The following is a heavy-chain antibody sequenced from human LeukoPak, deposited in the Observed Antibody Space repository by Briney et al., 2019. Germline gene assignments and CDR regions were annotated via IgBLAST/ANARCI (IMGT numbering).Heavy chain of an antibody. CDR3: GRDNLLEWSFGF. J-gene: IGHJ4*02. D-gene: IGHD3-3*01. CDR1: GGSISSYY. CDR2: PYTSGST. Sequence: SETLSLTSTVSGGSISSYYWSWIRPPPGKGLEWIGRPYTSGSTNYNPSLKSRVNMSVDTSKSQLSLKLSSVAAADMGVYYWGRDNLLEWSFGFRGQGTLVTVSS. V-gene: IGHV4-4*07.